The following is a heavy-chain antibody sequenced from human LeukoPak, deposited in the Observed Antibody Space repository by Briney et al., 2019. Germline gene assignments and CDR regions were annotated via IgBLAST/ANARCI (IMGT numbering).Heavy chain of an antibody. V-gene: IGHV3-74*01. CDR2: INSDGSST. CDR3: ARVEKDIVVVPAATSYYYYYGMDV. CDR1: GFTFSSYW. Sequence: GGSLRLSCAASGFTFSSYWMHWVRQAPGKGLVWVSRINSDGSSTSYADSVKGRFTISRDNAKNTLYPQMNSLRAEDTAVYYCARVEKDIVVVPAATSYYYYYGMDVWGQGTTVTVSS. D-gene: IGHD2-2*01. J-gene: IGHJ6*02.